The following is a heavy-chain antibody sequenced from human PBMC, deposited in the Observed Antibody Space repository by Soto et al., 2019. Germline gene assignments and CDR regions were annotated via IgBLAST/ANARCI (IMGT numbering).Heavy chain of an antibody. CDR2: ISAYNGNT. Sequence: VASVKVSCKASGYTFTSYGISWVRQAPGQGLEWMGWISAYNGNTNYAQKLQGRVTMTTDTSTSTAYMELRSLRSDDTAVYYCARSALRFLEWLGVQDYWGQETLVTVS. CDR3: ARSALRFLEWLGVQDY. D-gene: IGHD3-3*01. J-gene: IGHJ4*02. CDR1: GYTFTSYG. V-gene: IGHV1-18*04.